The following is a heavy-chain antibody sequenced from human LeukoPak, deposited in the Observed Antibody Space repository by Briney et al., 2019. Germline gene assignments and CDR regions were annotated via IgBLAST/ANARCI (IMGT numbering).Heavy chain of an antibody. CDR3: AKMSGVVWFGELRLPFDS. J-gene: IGHJ4*02. Sequence: PGGSLRLSCAASGFTFTDYAMSWVRQAPGKGPQWVSVISAGGVSLFSGSGSAAYYADSVGGRFTISRDNSKNTLYLQMNSLRADDTAVYYCAKMSGVVWFGELRLPFDSWGQGTVVTVSS. CDR1: GFTFTDYA. V-gene: IGHV3-23*01. CDR2: ISAGGVSLFSGSGSAA. D-gene: IGHD3-10*01.